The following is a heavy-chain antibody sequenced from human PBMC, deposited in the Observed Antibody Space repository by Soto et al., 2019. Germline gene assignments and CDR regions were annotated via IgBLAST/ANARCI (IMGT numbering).Heavy chain of an antibody. CDR1: GYFIGAGGYY. Sequence: QIELQESGPGLVKPSQTLSLTCFVSGYFIGAGGYYWSWIRHHPGKGLEWIGSFYSSGSIIYNPSLRSRVSISGDMSTNQFSMSLTSATAADTARYYCARMYSSGSGWFHPWGQGTLVTVSS. CDR2: FYSSGSI. D-gene: IGHD6-19*01. CDR3: ARMYSSGSGWFHP. V-gene: IGHV4-31*02. J-gene: IGHJ5*02.